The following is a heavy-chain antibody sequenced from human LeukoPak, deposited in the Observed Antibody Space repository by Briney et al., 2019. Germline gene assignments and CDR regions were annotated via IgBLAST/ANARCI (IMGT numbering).Heavy chain of an antibody. D-gene: IGHD5-12*01. J-gene: IGHJ3*02. Sequence: SETLSLTCTVSGGSISSNYWSWIRQPPGKGLEWIGYIYYSGSTNYNPSLKSRVTISVDTSKNQFSLKLSSVTAADTAVYYCAGYGGSQNPDAFDIWGQGTMVTVSS. CDR1: GGSISSNY. CDR2: IYYSGST. V-gene: IGHV4-59*01. CDR3: AGYGGSQNPDAFDI.